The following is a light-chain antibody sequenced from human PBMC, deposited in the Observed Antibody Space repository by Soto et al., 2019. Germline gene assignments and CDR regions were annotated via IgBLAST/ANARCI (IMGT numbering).Light chain of an antibody. J-gene: IGLJ3*02. CDR1: SSDVGSYNL. CDR2: EGS. Sequence: QSALTQPASVSGSPGQSITISCTGTSSDVGSYNLVSWYQQHPGKAPKLMIYEGSKRPSGVSNRFSGSKSGNTASLTISGLQAEDEADYYCCSYAGSSTPPLWVFGGGTKLTVL. CDR3: CSYAGSSTPPLWV. V-gene: IGLV2-23*01.